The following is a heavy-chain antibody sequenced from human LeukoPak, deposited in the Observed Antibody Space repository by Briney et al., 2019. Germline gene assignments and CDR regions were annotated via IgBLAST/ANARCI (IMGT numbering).Heavy chain of an antibody. CDR2: IYYSGST. Sequence: SESLSLTCTVSGGSISSSSYYWGWIRQPPGKGLEWIGSIYYSGSTYYNPSLKSRVTISVDTSKNRFSLKVSSATAADTAAYYCARGSSSWHNSSFDYWGQGTLVTVSS. V-gene: IGHV4-39*07. J-gene: IGHJ4*02. CDR1: GGSISSSSYY. D-gene: IGHD6-13*01. CDR3: ARGSSSWHNSSFDY.